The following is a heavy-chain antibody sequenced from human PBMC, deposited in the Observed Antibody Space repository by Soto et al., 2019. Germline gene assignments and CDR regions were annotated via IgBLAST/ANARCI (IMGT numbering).Heavy chain of an antibody. Sequence: SQTLSLTCAISGDSVSSNSAAWNWIRQSPSRGLEWLGRTYYRSKWYNDYAVSVKSRITINPDTSKNQFSLQLNSLTPEVTAVYYCARAKEYTSSSGMDVWGQGITVTVSS. CDR1: GDSVSSNSAA. D-gene: IGHD6-6*01. CDR2: TYYRSKWYN. J-gene: IGHJ6*02. V-gene: IGHV6-1*01. CDR3: ARAKEYTSSSGMDV.